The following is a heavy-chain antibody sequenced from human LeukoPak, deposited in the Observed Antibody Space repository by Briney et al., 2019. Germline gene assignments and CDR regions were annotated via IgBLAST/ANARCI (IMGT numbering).Heavy chain of an antibody. CDR1: GFTFSTYW. CDR3: ARDVGGSLDY. CDR2: IKGDESAR. D-gene: IGHD1-26*01. J-gene: IGHJ4*02. V-gene: IGHV3-7*01. Sequence: PGGSLRLSCAASGFTFSTYWMAWVRQAPGKGLEWVANIKGDESARHQADSVKGRFTISRDNAQNSVYLQMNSLRGEDTAVYYCARDVGGSLDYWGQGTLVTVSS.